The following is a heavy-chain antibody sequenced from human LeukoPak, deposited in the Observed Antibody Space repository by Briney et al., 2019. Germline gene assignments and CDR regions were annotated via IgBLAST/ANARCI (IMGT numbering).Heavy chain of an antibody. J-gene: IGHJ4*02. V-gene: IGHV4-4*02. CDR3: AREGGFYRPLDY. D-gene: IGHD6-25*01. CDR1: GGSVTSTNW. CDR2: VHIDGRI. Sequence: SETLSLTCGVSGGSVTSTNWWTWVRQPPGKGLEWIGEVHIDGRINYNPSLKSRLTMPVDLSENHISLRLTSVTAADTAVYYCAREGGFYRPLDYSGQGTLVTVSS.